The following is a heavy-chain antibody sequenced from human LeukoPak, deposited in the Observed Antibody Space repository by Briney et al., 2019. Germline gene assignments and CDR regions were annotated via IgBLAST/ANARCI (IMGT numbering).Heavy chain of an antibody. V-gene: IGHV3-21*01. J-gene: IGHJ4*02. CDR1: GFTFSSYS. Sequence: TGGSLRLSCAASGFTFSSYSMNWVRQAPGKGLEWVSSINSDSSLMYYAESVKGRFTISRDNARNSLYLQMSSLRVEDTAVYYCIRDLFDDYSLDYWGQGALVTVSS. CDR2: INSDSSLM. D-gene: IGHD3-16*01. CDR3: IRDLFDDYSLDY.